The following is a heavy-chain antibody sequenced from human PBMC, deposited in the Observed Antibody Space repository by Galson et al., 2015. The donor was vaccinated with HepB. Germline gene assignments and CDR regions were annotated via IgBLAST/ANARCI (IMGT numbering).Heavy chain of an antibody. D-gene: IGHD3-22*01. CDR2: ISYDGSNK. Sequence: SLRLSCAASGFTFSSYAMHWVRQAPGKGLEWLAVISYDGSNKYYADSVKGRFTISRDNSKNTLYLQMNSLRAEDTAVYYCARDDYYDSSGYRGAGGAFDIWGQGTMVTVSS. CDR3: ARDDYYDSSGYRGAGGAFDI. J-gene: IGHJ3*02. V-gene: IGHV3-30-3*01. CDR1: GFTFSSYA.